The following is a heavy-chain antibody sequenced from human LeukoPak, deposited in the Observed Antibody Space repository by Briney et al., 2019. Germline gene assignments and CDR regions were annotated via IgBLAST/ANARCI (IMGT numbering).Heavy chain of an antibody. V-gene: IGHV3-30*02. J-gene: IGHJ1*01. Sequence: GGSLRLSCAASGFTFSSYGMHRVRQAPGKGLEWVAFIRYDGSNKYYADSVKGRFTISRDNSKNTLYLQMNSLRAEDTAVYYCAKETYCSSTSCRSQYFQHWGQGTLVTVSS. CDR1: GFTFSSYG. CDR2: IRYDGSNK. D-gene: IGHD2-2*01. CDR3: AKETYCSSTSCRSQYFQH.